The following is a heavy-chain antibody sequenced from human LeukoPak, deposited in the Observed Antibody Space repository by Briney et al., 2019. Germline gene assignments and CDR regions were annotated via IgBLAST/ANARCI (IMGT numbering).Heavy chain of an antibody. D-gene: IGHD6-19*01. V-gene: IGHV1-8*01. Sequence: ASVKVSCKASGYTFTSYDINWVRQATGQGLEWMGWMNPNSGNTGYAQKFQGRVTMTTDTSTSTAYMELRSLRSDDTAVYYCARDHSSGWGLQGYYYYYGMDVWGQGTTVTVSS. J-gene: IGHJ6*02. CDR2: MNPNSGNT. CDR1: GYTFTSYD. CDR3: ARDHSSGWGLQGYYYYYGMDV.